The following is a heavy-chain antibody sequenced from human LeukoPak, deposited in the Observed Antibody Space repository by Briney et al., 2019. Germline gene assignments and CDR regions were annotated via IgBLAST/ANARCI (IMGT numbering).Heavy chain of an antibody. Sequence: GGSLRLSCTASGFTFGDYAMSWVRQAPGKGLEWVGFIRSKAYGGTTEYAASVKGRFTISRDDYKSIAYLRMNSLKTEDTAVYYCTRDLYYYDSSGYSNFDYWGQGTLVTVSS. J-gene: IGHJ4*02. CDR2: IRSKAYGGTT. CDR1: GFTFGDYA. D-gene: IGHD3-22*01. V-gene: IGHV3-49*04. CDR3: TRDLYYYDSSGYSNFDY.